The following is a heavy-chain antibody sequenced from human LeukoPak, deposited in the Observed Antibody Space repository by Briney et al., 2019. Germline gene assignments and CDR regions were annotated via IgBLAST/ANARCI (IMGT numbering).Heavy chain of an antibody. V-gene: IGHV1-46*01. CDR1: GYTFTSYY. CDR2: INPSGGST. Sequence: GASVKVSCKASGYTFTSYYMHWVRQAPGQGLEWMGIINPSGGSTSYAQKVQGRVTMTRDTSTSTVYMELSSLRSEDTAVYYCATTVAPYGMDVWGQGTTVTVSS. CDR3: ATTVAPYGMDV. D-gene: IGHD5-12*01. J-gene: IGHJ6*02.